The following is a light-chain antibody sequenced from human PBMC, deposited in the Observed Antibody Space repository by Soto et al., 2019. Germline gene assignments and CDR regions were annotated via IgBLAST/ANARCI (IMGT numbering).Light chain of an antibody. CDR2: GNS. V-gene: IGLV1-40*01. CDR3: QSYDSSLSGWV. Sequence: QSVLTQPPSVSGAPGQRVTISCTESSSNIGAGYDVHWYQQLPGTAPKLLIYGNSNRPSGVPDRFSGSKSGTSACLAITGLLAEDEADYYCQSYDSSLSGWVFGGGTKLTVL. CDR1: SSNIGAGYD. J-gene: IGLJ3*02.